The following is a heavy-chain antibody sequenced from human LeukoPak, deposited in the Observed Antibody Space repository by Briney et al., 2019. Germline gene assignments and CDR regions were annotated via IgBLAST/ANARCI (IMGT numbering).Heavy chain of an antibody. V-gene: IGHV3-21*01. CDR3: ARDQVSSTRYYYYGMDV. CDR1: GFTFSSYS. CDR2: ISSSSYI. D-gene: IGHD2-2*01. Sequence: GGSLRLSCAASGFTFSSYSMNWVRQAPGKGLEWVSSISSSSYINYEDTVKGRFTISRDNAKNSLYLQMNSLRAEDTAVYYCARDQVSSTRYYYYGMDVWGKGTTVTVSS. J-gene: IGHJ6*04.